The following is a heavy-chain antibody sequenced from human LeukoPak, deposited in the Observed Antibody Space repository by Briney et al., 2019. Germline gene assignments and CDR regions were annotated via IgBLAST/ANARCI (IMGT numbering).Heavy chain of an antibody. Sequence: PGGSLRLSCAASGFTFSGYWMSWVRQAPGKGLEWVANIKQDGSEKYYVDSVKGRFTISRDNAQNSLHLQMNSLRAEDTAVYYCARLSSGWYGGFDYWGQGTLVTVSS. CDR3: ARLSSGWYGGFDY. CDR2: IKQDGSEK. D-gene: IGHD6-19*01. CDR1: GFTFSGYW. V-gene: IGHV3-7*03. J-gene: IGHJ4*02.